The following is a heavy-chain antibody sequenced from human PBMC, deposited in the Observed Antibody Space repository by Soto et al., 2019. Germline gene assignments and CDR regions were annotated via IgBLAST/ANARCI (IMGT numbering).Heavy chain of an antibody. V-gene: IGHV1-69*06. CDR1: GGTFGSYT. J-gene: IGHJ6*02. CDR2: IIPMFGTA. Sequence: QVHLVQSGAEVKKPGSSVKVSCTASGGTFGSYTVTWVRQAPGQGLEWMGEIIPMFGTASYAQKFQGRVTLTADKSTTTAHMELSSLSSDDTAVYFCARQKAMPPHFYSGMDVWGQGTTVIVSS. CDR3: ARQKAMPPHFYSGMDV. D-gene: IGHD2-2*01.